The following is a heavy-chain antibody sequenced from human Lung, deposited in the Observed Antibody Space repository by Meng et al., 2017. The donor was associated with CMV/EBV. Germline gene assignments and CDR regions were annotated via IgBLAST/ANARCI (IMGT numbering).Heavy chain of an antibody. Sequence: GGSLRLXCAASGFTFSSYWMSWVRQAPGKGLEWVANIKQDGSKKYYVDSVKGRFTISRDNSKNSLYLQMNSLRAEDTAVYYCARPRCNNWLDEDALDNLGQGXMVTVSS. V-gene: IGHV3-7*01. CDR2: IKQDGSKK. J-gene: IGHJ3*02. CDR1: GFTFSSYW. D-gene: IGHD1-20*01. CDR3: ARPRCNNWLDEDALDN.